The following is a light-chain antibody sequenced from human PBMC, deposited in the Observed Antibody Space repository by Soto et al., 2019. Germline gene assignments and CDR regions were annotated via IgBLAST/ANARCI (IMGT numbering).Light chain of an antibody. Sequence: EIVRTQSPATLSVSPGERATISCRASQSVSSNLAWYQQKPGQAPRLLIYGASTRATGIPARFSGSGSGTEFTLTISSLQSEDFAVYYCQQYNNWPPGTFGQGTKLEIK. V-gene: IGKV3-15*01. CDR3: QQYNNWPPGT. J-gene: IGKJ2*02. CDR2: GAS. CDR1: QSVSSN.